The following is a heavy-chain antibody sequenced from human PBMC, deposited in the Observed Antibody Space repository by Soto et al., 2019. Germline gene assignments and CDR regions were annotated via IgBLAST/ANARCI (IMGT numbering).Heavy chain of an antibody. CDR2: IYYSGST. D-gene: IGHD6-13*01. Sequence: KPSETLSLTCPVSGVSISSSSYYWGWIRQPPGKGLEWIGSIYYSGSTYYNPSLKSRVTISVDTSKNQFSLKMSSVTAADTAVYYCARQYASSWDSFDHWGQGTLVTVSS. CDR3: ARQYASSWDSFDH. CDR1: GVSISSSSYY. V-gene: IGHV4-39*01. J-gene: IGHJ4*02.